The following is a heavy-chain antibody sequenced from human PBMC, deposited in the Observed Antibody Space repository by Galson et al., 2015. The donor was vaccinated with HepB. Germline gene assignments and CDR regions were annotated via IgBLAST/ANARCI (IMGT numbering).Heavy chain of an antibody. CDR3: AKGHGDYDFWSGLACYYGLDV. CDR1: GFTFSSFY. D-gene: IGHD3-3*01. CDR2: ISYDGSTE. J-gene: IGHJ6*02. Sequence: SLRLSCAASGFTFSSFYMHWVRQAPGKGLEWVAVISYDGSTEYYADSVKGRFTISRDNSKNTLYLQMNSLRAEDTAVYYCAKGHGDYDFWSGLACYYGLDVWGQGTTVTVSS. V-gene: IGHV3-30*18.